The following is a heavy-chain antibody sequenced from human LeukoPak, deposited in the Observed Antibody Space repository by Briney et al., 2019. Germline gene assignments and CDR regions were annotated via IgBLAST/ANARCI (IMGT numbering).Heavy chain of an antibody. D-gene: IGHD6-13*01. Sequence: SETLSLTCTVSGGSISSYYWSWIRQPLGKGLEWIGYIYYSGSTNYNPSLKSRVTISVDTSKNQFSLKLSSVTAADTAVYYCASVWQLLLDYDAFDIWGQGTMVTVSS. CDR3: ASVWQLLLDYDAFDI. CDR1: GGSISSYY. CDR2: IYYSGST. V-gene: IGHV4-59*08. J-gene: IGHJ3*02.